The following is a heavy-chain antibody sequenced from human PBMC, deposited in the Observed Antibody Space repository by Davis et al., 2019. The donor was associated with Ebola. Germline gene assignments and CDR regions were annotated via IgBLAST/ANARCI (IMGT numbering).Heavy chain of an antibody. CDR3: ARGVAIFWGFDP. CDR1: GGSFSGYY. CDR2: INHSGST. Sequence: PSETLSLTCAVYGGSFSGYYWSWIRQPPGKGLEWIGEINHSGSTNYNPSLKSRVTISVDTSKNQFSLKLSSVTAADTAVYYCARGVAIFWGFDPWGQGTLVTVSS. D-gene: IGHD3-3*01. J-gene: IGHJ5*02. V-gene: IGHV4-34*01.